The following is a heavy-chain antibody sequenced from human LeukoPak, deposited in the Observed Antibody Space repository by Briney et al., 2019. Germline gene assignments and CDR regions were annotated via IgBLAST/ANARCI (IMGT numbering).Heavy chain of an antibody. D-gene: IGHD4-17*01. J-gene: IGHJ4*02. CDR3: ARGGYGGNSELRYFDY. V-gene: IGHV4-34*01. Sequence: SETLSLTCAVYGGSFSGYYWSWIRQPPGKGLEWIGEINHSGSTNYNPSLKSRVTISVDTSKNQFSLKLSSVTAADTAVYYCARGGYGGNSELRYFDYWGQGTLVTVSS. CDR2: INHSGST. CDR1: GGSFSGYY.